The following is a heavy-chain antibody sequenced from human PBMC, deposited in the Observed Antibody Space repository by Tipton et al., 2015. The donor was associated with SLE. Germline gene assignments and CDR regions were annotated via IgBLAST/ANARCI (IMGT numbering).Heavy chain of an antibody. Sequence: QSGAEVKKPGESLRISCKGSGYSFTSYWISWVRQMPGKGLEWMGRIDPSDSYTNYSQSFQGHATISADKSISTAYLQWSSLKASDTAMYYCARHSPYGSGHYGMDVWGQGTTVTVSS. CDR2: IDPSDSYT. J-gene: IGHJ6*02. CDR3: ARHSPYGSGHYGMDV. D-gene: IGHD3-10*01. CDR1: GYSFTSYW. V-gene: IGHV5-10-1*01.